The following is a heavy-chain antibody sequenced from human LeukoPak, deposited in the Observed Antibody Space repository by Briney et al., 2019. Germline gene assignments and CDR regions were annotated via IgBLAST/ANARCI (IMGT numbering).Heavy chain of an antibody. D-gene: IGHD6-19*01. CDR3: AKDSGYSSGWPFDY. J-gene: IGHJ4*02. CDR2: ISGSGGST. CDR1: GFTFSSYA. V-gene: IGHV3-23*01. Sequence: GGSLRFSCAASGFTFSSYAMSWVRQAPGKGLEWVSAISGSGGSTYYADSVKGRFTISRDNSKNTLYLQMNSLRAEDTAVYYCAKDSGYSSGWPFDYWGQGTLVTVSS.